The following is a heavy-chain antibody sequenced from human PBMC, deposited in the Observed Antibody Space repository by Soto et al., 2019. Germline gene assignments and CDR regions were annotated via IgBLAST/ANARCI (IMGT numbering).Heavy chain of an antibody. D-gene: IGHD1-7*01. J-gene: IGHJ6*02. CDR3: AREGLTGTIGLYYYYGLDV. V-gene: IGHV4-59*01. Sequence: QVQLQESGPGLVKPSETLSLTCTVSGGSISSYYWNWIRQPPGKGLEWIGYIYYSGSTNYNSSLKSRLTISVATSKTQFSLKLSSVTAADTAVYYCAREGLTGTIGLYYYYGLDVWGQGTTVTVSS. CDR1: GGSISSYY. CDR2: IYYSGST.